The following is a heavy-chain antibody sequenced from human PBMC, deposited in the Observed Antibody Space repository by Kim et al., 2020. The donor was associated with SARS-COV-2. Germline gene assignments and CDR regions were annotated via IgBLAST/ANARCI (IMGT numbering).Heavy chain of an antibody. CDR1: GGTFSSYA. CDR2: IIPILGIA. V-gene: IGHV1-69*04. D-gene: IGHD3-10*01. CDR3: ARDLGLISPESSGPIDY. J-gene: IGHJ4*02. Sequence: SVKVSCKASGGTFSSYAISWVRQAPGQGLEWMGRIIPILGIANYAQKFQDRVTITADKSTSTAYMELSSLRSEDTAVYYCARDLGLISPESSGPIDYWGQGTLVTVSS.